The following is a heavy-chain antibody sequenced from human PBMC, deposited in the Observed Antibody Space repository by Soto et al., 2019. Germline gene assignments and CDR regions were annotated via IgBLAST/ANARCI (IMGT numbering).Heavy chain of an antibody. CDR1: GGSISAGGYF. J-gene: IGHJ4*02. CDR3: ARANWNDAPFDY. V-gene: IGHV4-31*03. Sequence: QVQLQESGPGLVKPSQTLSLTCTVSGGSISAGGYFWSWIRQHPGRGLEWIGYIYYNGNTYNPSLESRVTISVDTSKDEFSLKVSFVTAADTAVYFCARANWNDAPFDYWGQGILVTVSS. CDR2: IYYNGNT. D-gene: IGHD1-1*01.